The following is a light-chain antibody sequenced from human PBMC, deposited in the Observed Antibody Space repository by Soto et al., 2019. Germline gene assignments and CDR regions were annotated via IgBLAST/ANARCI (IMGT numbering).Light chain of an antibody. J-gene: IGKJ4*01. CDR2: DAS. CDR3: QQRSNWLT. Sequence: EIVLTQSPAPLSLSPGERATLSSRASQSVSSYLAWYQQKPGQAPRLLIYDASSRATGIPARFSGSGSGTDFTLTISSLEPEDFAVYYCQQRSNWLTFGGGTKVEIK. CDR1: QSVSSY. V-gene: IGKV3-11*01.